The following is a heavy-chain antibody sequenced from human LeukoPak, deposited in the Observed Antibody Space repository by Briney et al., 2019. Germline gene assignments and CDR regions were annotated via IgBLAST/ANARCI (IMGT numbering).Heavy chain of an antibody. V-gene: IGHV4-34*01. CDR1: GGSFSGYY. CDR2: INHSGST. CDR3: ASGITMVRGVIR. Sequence: SETLSLTCAVYGGSFSGYYWSWIRQPPGKGLEWIGEINHSGSTNYNPSLKSRVTISVDTSKNQFPLKLSSVTAADTAVYYCASGITMVRGVIRWGQGTLVTVSS. D-gene: IGHD3-10*01. J-gene: IGHJ4*02.